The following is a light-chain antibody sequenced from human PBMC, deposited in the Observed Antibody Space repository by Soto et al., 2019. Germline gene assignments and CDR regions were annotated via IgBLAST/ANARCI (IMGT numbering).Light chain of an antibody. Sequence: EIVMTQSPATLSVSPGERATLSCRASQSVSSNLAWYQQKPGQAPRLLIYVASTRATGIPARFSGSGSGTEFTLTISSLQSEDFAVYYCQQYKNWPPGFGQGTKVEIK. CDR2: VAS. J-gene: IGKJ1*01. V-gene: IGKV3-15*01. CDR1: QSVSSN. CDR3: QQYKNWPPG.